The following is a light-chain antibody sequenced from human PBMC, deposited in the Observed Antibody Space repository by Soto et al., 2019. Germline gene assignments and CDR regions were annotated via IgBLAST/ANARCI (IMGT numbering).Light chain of an antibody. Sequence: EILLTQSPSTLSLSPGERATLSCRASPSVTNYLAWYQQKPGQPPTLLIYGAFNRAAGIPARFSGSGGGTDFNLTISSLEHEDSSVYYCQQRNICPPVTFGQGTRVEIK. V-gene: IGKV3-11*01. J-gene: IGKJ5*01. CDR3: QQRNICPPVT. CDR2: GAF. CDR1: PSVTNY.